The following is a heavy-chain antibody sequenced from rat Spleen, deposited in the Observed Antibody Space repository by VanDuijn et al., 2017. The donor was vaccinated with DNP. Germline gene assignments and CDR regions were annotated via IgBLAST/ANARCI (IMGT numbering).Heavy chain of an antibody. CDR2: IWNTGGS. CDR1: GFSLTDYN. J-gene: IGHJ4*01. Sequence: QVQLKESGPGLVQPSQTLSLTCTVAGFSLTDYNVHWVRQPPGKGLEWMGVIWNTGGSRFNSALKSRLSISKDTSKSQVLLKVNSLQSEDTATYYCARDRGTVATGAMDAWGQGTSVTVSS. V-gene: IGHV2-41*01. CDR3: ARDRGTVATGAMDA. D-gene: IGHD4-3*01.